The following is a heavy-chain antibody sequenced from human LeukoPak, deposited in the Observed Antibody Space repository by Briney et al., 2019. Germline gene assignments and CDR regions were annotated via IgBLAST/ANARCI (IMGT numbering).Heavy chain of an antibody. CDR1: GYTFTSYD. V-gene: IGHV1-8*01. D-gene: IGHD5-18*01. J-gene: IGHJ6*03. Sequence: ASVKVSCKASGYTFTSYDINWVRQATGQGLEWMGWMNPNSGNTGYAQKFQGRVTMTRNTSISTAHMELSSLRSEDTAVYYCARDPGYSFRSDYYYYMDVWGKGTTVTVSS. CDR2: MNPNSGNT. CDR3: ARDPGYSFRSDYYYYMDV.